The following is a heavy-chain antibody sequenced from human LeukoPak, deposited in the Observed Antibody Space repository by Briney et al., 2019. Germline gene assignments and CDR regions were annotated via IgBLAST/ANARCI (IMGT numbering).Heavy chain of an antibody. CDR2: INPNSGGT. J-gene: IGHJ4*02. Sequence: ASVKVSCKASGYTFTGYYMHWVRQAPGQGLEWMGWINPNSGGTSYAQKFQGRVTMTRDTSVGTAYMDLSRLKFDDTAVYYCARGSANFGEFDFDYWGQGTLVTVSS. CDR1: GYTFTGYY. D-gene: IGHD3-10*01. CDR3: ARGSANFGEFDFDY. V-gene: IGHV1-2*02.